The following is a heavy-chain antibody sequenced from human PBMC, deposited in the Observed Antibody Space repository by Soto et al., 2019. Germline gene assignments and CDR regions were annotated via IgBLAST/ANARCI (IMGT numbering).Heavy chain of an antibody. J-gene: IGHJ5*02. Sequence: ASVKVSCKASGCTFTSYAMHWVRQAPGQRLEWMGWINAGNGNTKYSQKFQGRVTITRDTSASTAYMELSSLRSEDTAVYYCARDFLGGSYPDWFDPWGQGTLVTVSS. CDR3: ARDFLGGSYPDWFDP. CDR1: GCTFTSYA. V-gene: IGHV1-3*01. D-gene: IGHD1-26*01. CDR2: INAGNGNT.